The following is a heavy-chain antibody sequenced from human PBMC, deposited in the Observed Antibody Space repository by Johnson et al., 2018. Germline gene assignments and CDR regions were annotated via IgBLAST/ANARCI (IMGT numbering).Heavy chain of an antibody. CDR1: GFSVSGDY. D-gene: IGHD4-17*01. Sequence: EVQLLESGGGLVQPGGSLKLSCAASGFSVSGDYMNWVRQAPGKGLEWVSVIYSEGSTHYVDYVKGRFTVSRDISKNTLYLQMSSLRVEDTAVYFCARTTRGAFDLWGQGTMVTVS. CDR3: ARTTRGAFDL. J-gene: IGHJ3*01. CDR2: IYSEGST. V-gene: IGHV3-66*02.